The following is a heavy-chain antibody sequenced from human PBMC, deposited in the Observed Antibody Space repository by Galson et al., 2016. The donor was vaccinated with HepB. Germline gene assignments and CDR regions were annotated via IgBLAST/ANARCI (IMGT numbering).Heavy chain of an antibody. D-gene: IGHD4-17*01. CDR2: TSYDASNK. V-gene: IGHV3-30*04. CDR3: ARPTTVTTRDLGY. Sequence: SLRLSCAASGFTFSRYAMNWVRQAPGKGLEWVAITSYDASNKYYTDSVKGRFTISRDNSKNTLYLQMNSLRVEDTAVYYCARPTTVTTRDLGYWGQGTLVTVSS. J-gene: IGHJ4*02. CDR1: GFTFSRYA.